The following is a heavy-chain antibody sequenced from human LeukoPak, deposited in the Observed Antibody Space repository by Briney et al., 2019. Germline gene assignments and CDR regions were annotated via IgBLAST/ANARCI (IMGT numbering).Heavy chain of an antibody. D-gene: IGHD4-11*01. Sequence: SVTVSCKSSGGTFSSYAISWVRQAPGKGLEWMGGIIPIFGTANYAQKFQGRVTITADETTSTAYLELSRLRSEDTAVYYCARGAATVTTFDYYYYYMDVWGKGTTVTVSS. J-gene: IGHJ6*03. V-gene: IGHV1-69*13. CDR2: IIPIFGTA. CDR1: GGTFSSYA. CDR3: ARGAATVTTFDYYYYYMDV.